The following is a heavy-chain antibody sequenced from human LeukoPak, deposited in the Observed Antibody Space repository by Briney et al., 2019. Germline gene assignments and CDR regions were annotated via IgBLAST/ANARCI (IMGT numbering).Heavy chain of an antibody. J-gene: IGHJ4*02. CDR3: ARSYGDYGMTFDY. V-gene: IGHV4-61*02. D-gene: IGHD4-17*01. CDR2: IYTSGST. CDR1: GGSISSGSYY. Sequence: SQTLSLTCTVSGGSISSGSYYWSWIRQPAGKGLEWIGRIYTSGSTNYNPSLKSRATISVDTSKNQFSLKLSSVTAADTAVYYCARSYGDYGMTFDYWGQGTLVTVSS.